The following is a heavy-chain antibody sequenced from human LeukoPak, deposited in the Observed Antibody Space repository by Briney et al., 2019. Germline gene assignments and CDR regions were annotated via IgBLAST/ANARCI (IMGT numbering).Heavy chain of an antibody. CDR3: ARGVTATRYFYYGLDV. Sequence: GGSLRLSCAASGFIFSSYSMNWDRQAPGKGLEWISYTDVGGDGYKYYADSVKGRFTISRDNAKNSLYLQMNSLRVEDTAVYYCARGVTATRYFYYGLDVWGLGTTVTVSS. V-gene: IGHV3-21*05. D-gene: IGHD2-21*02. J-gene: IGHJ6*02. CDR2: TDVGGDGYK. CDR1: GFIFSSYS.